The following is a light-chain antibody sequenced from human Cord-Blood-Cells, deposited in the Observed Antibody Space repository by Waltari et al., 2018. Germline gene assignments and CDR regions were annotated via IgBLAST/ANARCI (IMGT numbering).Light chain of an antibody. CDR1: SSDVGGYNY. CDR2: DVS. Sequence: QSALTQPASVSGSPGQSITISCTGTSSDVGGYNYVPWYQQHPGKAPKLMLYDVSKRPSGVSNRFSGSKSGNTASLTISGLQAEDEADYYCSSYTSSSTLVFGGGTKLTVL. CDR3: SSYTSSSTLV. V-gene: IGLV2-14*01. J-gene: IGLJ3*02.